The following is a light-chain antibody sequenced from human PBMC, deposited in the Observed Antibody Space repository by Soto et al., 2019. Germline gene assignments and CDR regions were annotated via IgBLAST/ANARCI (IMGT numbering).Light chain of an antibody. Sequence: DIQMTQSPSSLSASVGDRVTITCRASQTISSSLNWYPQKPGKAPNLLIVAASSLQSGVPSLFSGSGAGTDCTRTISSLQPEDFATDYCQQSYNTTITFGQGTRLEIK. CDR2: AAS. CDR3: QQSYNTTIT. V-gene: IGKV1-39*01. CDR1: QTISSS. J-gene: IGKJ5*01.